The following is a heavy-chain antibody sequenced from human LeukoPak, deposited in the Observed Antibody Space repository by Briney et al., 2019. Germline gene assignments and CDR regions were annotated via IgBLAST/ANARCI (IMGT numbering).Heavy chain of an antibody. V-gene: IGHV4-38-2*01. J-gene: IGHJ6*03. CDR3: ARHHYYYYMDV. CDR1: GYSISSGYY. CDR2: IYHSGST. Sequence: PSETLSLTCAVSGYSISSGYYWGWIRQPPGKGLEWIGSIYHSGSTYYNPSFKSRVTISVDTAKNQFSLKLSSVTAADTAVYYCARHHYYYYMDVWGKGTTVTVSS.